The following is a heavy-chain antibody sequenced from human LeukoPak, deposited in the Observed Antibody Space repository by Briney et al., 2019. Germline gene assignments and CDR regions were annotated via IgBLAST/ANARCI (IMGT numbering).Heavy chain of an antibody. J-gene: IGHJ4*02. CDR2: ISGSGGST. D-gene: IGHD6-13*01. CDR3: AKGIMGSSWYPQLDY. Sequence: GGSLRLSCAASGFTFSSYAMSWVRQAPGKGLEWASAISGSGGSTYYADSVKGRFTISRDNSKNTLYLQMNSLRAEDTAVYYCAKGIMGSSWYPQLDYWGQGTLVTVSS. CDR1: GFTFSSYA. V-gene: IGHV3-23*01.